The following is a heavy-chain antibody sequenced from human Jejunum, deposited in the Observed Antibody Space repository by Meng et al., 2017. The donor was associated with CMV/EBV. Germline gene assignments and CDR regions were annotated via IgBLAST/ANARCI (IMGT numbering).Heavy chain of an antibody. CDR1: GGSISSGGYY. CDR3: ARASYGSGSPLGESWFDP. D-gene: IGHD3-10*01. Sequence: VRLQELGPGLVKPSQTLSLTCTVSGGSISSGGYYWSWIRQHPGKGLEWIGYIHSSGSTYYNPSLRSRLTISVDTSKNQFSLKLSSVTAADTAVYYCARASYGSGSPLGESWFDPWGQGTLVTVSS. V-gene: IGHV4-31*03. J-gene: IGHJ5*02. CDR2: IHSSGST.